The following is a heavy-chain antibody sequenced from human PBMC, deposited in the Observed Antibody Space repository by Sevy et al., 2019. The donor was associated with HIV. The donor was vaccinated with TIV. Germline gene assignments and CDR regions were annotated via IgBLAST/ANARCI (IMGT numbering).Heavy chain of an antibody. CDR3: ARDRRYYYDSSGDYYYYGMDV. V-gene: IGHV4-59*01. Sequence: SETLSLTCTVSGGSISSYYWSWIRQPPGKGLEWIGYIYYSGSTNYNPTLKSRVTISVDTSKNQFSLKLSSVTAAETAVDYCARDRRYYYDSSGDYYYYGMDVWGQGTTVTVSS. J-gene: IGHJ6*02. CDR2: IYYSGST. D-gene: IGHD3-22*01. CDR1: GGSISSYY.